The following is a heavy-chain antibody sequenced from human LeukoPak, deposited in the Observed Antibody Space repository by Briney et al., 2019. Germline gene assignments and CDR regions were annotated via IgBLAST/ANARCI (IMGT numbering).Heavy chain of an antibody. J-gene: IGHJ3*02. CDR3: AKQAWGPHRRFTVTTSPGDAFDI. Sequence: ASVKVSCKASGYTFTSYDINWVRQATGQGLEWMGWMNPNSGNTGYAQKFQGRVTMTRNTSISTAYMELSSLRSEDTAVYYCAKQAWGPHRRFTVTTSPGDAFDIWGQGTMVTVSS. V-gene: IGHV1-8*01. CDR2: MNPNSGNT. CDR1: GYTFTSYD. D-gene: IGHD4-17*01.